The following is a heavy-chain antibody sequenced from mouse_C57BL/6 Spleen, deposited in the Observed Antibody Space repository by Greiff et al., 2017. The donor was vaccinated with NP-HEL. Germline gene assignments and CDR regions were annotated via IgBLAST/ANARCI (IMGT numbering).Heavy chain of an antibody. CDR3: ATGGAGGNYAMDY. Sequence: EVKLMESGGGLVQPGGSLKLSCAASGFTFSDYGMAWVRQAPRKGPEWVAFISNLAYSIYSADTVTGRFTISRENAKNTLYLEMSSLRSEDTAMYYCATGGAGGNYAMDYWGQGTSVTVSS. V-gene: IGHV5-15*01. D-gene: IGHD1-1*02. CDR1: GFTFSDYG. J-gene: IGHJ4*01. CDR2: ISNLAYSI.